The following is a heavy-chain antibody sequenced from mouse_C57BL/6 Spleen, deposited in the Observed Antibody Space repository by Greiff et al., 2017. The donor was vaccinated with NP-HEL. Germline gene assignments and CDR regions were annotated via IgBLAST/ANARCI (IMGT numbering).Heavy chain of an antibody. CDR3: ASPDYAMDY. CDR1: GYTFTDYY. J-gene: IGHJ4*01. CDR2: INPNNGGT. V-gene: IGHV1-26*01. Sequence: EVQLHQSGPELVKPGASVKISCKASGYTFTDYYMNWVKQSHGKSLEWIGDINPNNGGTSYNQKFKGKATLTVDKSSSTAYMELRSLTSEDSAVYYCASPDYAMDYWGQGTSVTVSS.